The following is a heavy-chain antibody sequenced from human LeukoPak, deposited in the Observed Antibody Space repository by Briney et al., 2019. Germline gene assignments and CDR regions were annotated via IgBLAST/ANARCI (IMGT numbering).Heavy chain of an antibody. D-gene: IGHD6-19*01. J-gene: IGHJ6*04. V-gene: IGHV3-21*01. Sequence: GGSLRLSCAASGFTFSSYSTNWVRQAPGKGLEWVSSISSSSSYIYYADSVKGRFTISRDNAKNSLYLQMNSLRAEDTAVYYCARAGAVANYGMDVWGKGTTVTVSS. CDR1: GFTFSSYS. CDR3: ARAGAVANYGMDV. CDR2: ISSSSSYI.